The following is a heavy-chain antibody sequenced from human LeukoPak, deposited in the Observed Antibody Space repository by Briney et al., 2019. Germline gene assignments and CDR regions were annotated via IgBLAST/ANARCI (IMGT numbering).Heavy chain of an antibody. CDR2: IYYSGST. J-gene: IGHJ3*02. CDR1: GGSISSSSYY. CDR3: ARDPGVGSSWGEDAFDI. D-gene: IGHD6-13*01. V-gene: IGHV4-61*01. Sequence: PSETLSLTCTVSGGSISSSSYYWGWIRQPPGKGLEWIGYIYYSGSTNYNPSLKSRVTISVDTSKNQFSLKLSSVTAADTAVYYCARDPGVGSSWGEDAFDIWGQGTMVTVSS.